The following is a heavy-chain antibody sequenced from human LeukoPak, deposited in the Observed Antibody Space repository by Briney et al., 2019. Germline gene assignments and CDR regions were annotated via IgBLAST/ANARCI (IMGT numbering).Heavy chain of an antibody. V-gene: IGHV4-38-2*01. Sequence: SETLSLTCAVSGYSLSSGYYWGWIRQPPGKGLEWIGSIYHSGSTYYNPSLKSRVTISVDTSKNQFSLKLSSVTAADTAVYYCASTYYYDSSGYYYWGQGTLVTVSS. CDR1: GYSLSSGYY. D-gene: IGHD3-22*01. CDR3: ASTYYYDSSGYYY. CDR2: IYHSGST. J-gene: IGHJ4*02.